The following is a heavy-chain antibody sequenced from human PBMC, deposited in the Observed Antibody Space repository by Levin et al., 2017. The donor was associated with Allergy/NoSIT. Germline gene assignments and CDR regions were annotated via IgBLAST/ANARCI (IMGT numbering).Heavy chain of an antibody. Sequence: GGSLRLSCAASGFTFSSYAMSWVRQAPGKGLEWVSAISGSGGTTYYADSVKGRFTISRDNSEDTLYLQMNSLRAEDTAVYYCARAYTSSSSPDYWGQGTLVTVSS. J-gene: IGHJ4*02. D-gene: IGHD6-6*01. CDR3: ARAYTSSSSPDY. CDR2: ISGSGGTT. CDR1: GFTFSSYA. V-gene: IGHV3-23*01.